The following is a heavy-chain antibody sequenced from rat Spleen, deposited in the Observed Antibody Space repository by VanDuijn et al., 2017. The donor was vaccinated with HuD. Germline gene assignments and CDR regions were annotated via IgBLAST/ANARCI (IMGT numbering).Heavy chain of an antibody. V-gene: IGHV5S13*01. D-gene: IGHD3-4*01. Sequence: EVKLVESGGGLVQPGRSLKLSCAASGFTFDDYGMAWVRQAPKNGLEWVASIGPSGDSTYYRDSVKGRFTVSRDNAKGTLYLQMDSLRSEDTAMYYCAARNPMDYWGQGVMVTVSS. J-gene: IGHJ2*01. CDR3: AARNPMDY. CDR1: GFTFDDYG. CDR2: IGPSGDST.